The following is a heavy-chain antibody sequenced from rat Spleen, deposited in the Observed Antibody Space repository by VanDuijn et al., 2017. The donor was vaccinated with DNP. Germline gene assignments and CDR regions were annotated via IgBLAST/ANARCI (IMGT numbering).Heavy chain of an antibody. V-gene: IGHV5-25*01. Sequence: EVQLVESGGGLVQPGRSLQLSCAASGFTFSNSDMAWVRQAPTKGLEWVAYIGSPAYAPYYTDSVKGRFAISRDNAKSTLYLQMNSLRSEDMATYYCVRWNSGHFDYWVQGVMVTVSS. D-gene: IGHD4-3*01. J-gene: IGHJ2*01. CDR1: GFTFSNSD. CDR2: IGSPAYAP. CDR3: VRWNSGHFDY.